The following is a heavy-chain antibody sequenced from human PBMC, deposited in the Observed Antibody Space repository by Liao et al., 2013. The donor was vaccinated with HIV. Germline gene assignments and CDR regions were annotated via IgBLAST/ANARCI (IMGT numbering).Heavy chain of an antibody. CDR2: IYTSGST. D-gene: IGHD3-3*01. J-gene: IGHJ4*02. V-gene: IGHV4-4*07. CDR3: ARGPYFDFWSGFAN. CDR1: GDSISHYF. Sequence: QVQLQESGPGLVKPSETLSLTCSVSGDSISHYFWSWIRQPAGKGLEWIGRIYTSGSTNYNPSLKSRVTISIDTSKSQFSLEMTSVTAADTAVYYCARGPYFDFWSGFANWGQGTLVTVSS.